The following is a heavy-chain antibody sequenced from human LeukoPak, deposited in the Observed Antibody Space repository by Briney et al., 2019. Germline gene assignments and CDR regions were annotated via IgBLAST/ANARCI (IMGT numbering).Heavy chain of an antibody. D-gene: IGHD3-16*02. J-gene: IGHJ4*02. CDR3: AKDNHDDYIWGSYRSDY. CDR2: ISDSGVGT. Sequence: GGFLRLSCAASGFTFSSYAMSWVRQAPGKGLEWVSGISDSGVGTHYADSVKGRFTISRDNSKNTLYLQMNSLRVEDTAVYYCAKDNHDDYIWGSYRSDYWGQGTLVTVSS. V-gene: IGHV3-23*01. CDR1: GFTFSSYA.